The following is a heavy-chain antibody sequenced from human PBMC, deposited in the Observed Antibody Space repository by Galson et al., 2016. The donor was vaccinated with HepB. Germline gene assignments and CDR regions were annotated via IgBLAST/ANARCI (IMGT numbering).Heavy chain of an antibody. V-gene: IGHV4-59*01. Sequence: IRQPPGKGLEWIGYIYYSGSTKYNPSLKSRVTISVDTSKNQFSLNLSSVTAADTAVYYCAKVHGGGWSDYWGQGTLVTVSS. CDR2: IYYSGST. J-gene: IGHJ4*02. CDR3: AKVHGGGWSDY. D-gene: IGHD2-15*01.